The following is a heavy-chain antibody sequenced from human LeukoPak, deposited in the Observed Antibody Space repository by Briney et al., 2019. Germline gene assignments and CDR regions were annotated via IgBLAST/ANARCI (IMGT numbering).Heavy chain of an antibody. CDR1: GFTFSNYA. J-gene: IGHJ4*02. D-gene: IGHD4-17*01. V-gene: IGHV3-23*01. Sequence: PGGSLGLSCAASGFTFSNYAMSWVRQAPGRGPEWVSAISSSGDRTYYADSVKGRFTISRDNSKNTLYLQMNSLRAEDTAIYYCAKDVDYGDYVVYWGQGTLVTVSS. CDR2: ISSSGDRT. CDR3: AKDVDYGDYVVY.